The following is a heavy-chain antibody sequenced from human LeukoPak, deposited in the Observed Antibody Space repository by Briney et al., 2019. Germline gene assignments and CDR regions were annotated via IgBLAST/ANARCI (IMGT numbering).Heavy chain of an antibody. CDR1: GFTFSSYG. V-gene: IGHV3-33*01. Sequence: GGSLRLSCAASGFTFSSYGMHWVRQAPGKGLEWVAVIWYDGSNKYYADSVKGRFTISRDNSKNTLYLQMNSLRAEDTAVYYCARSGYDPLHYFDYWGQGTLVTVSS. J-gene: IGHJ4*02. CDR3: ARSGYDPLHYFDY. D-gene: IGHD5-12*01. CDR2: IWYDGSNK.